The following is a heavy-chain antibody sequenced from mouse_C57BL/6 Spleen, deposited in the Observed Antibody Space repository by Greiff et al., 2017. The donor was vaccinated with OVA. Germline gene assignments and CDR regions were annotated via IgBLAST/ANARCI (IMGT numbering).Heavy chain of an antibody. J-gene: IGHJ4*01. D-gene: IGHD1-1*01. CDR2: IYPGDGDT. V-gene: IGHV1-82*01. CDR1: GYAFSSSW. CDR3: ARSASVVAPAMDY. Sequence: QVQLKESGPELVKPGASVKISCKASGYAFSSSWMNWVKQRPGKGLEWIGRIYPGDGDTIYNGKFKGKATLTADKASSTAYMQLSSLTSEDSAVYFCARSASVVAPAMDYWGQGTSVTVSS.